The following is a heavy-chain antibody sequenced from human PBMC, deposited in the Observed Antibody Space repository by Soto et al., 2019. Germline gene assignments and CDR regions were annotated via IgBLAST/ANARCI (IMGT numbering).Heavy chain of an antibody. CDR1: GYSFTSYW. V-gene: IGHV5-51*01. D-gene: IGHD6-6*01. Sequence: GESLKISCKGSGYSFTSYWIGWARQMPGKGLEWMGIIYPGDSDTRYSPSFQGQVTISADKSISTAYLQWSSLKASDTAMYYCARTQYSSSTGRYYYYGMDVWGQGTTVTVSS. J-gene: IGHJ6*02. CDR3: ARTQYSSSTGRYYYYGMDV. CDR2: IYPGDSDT.